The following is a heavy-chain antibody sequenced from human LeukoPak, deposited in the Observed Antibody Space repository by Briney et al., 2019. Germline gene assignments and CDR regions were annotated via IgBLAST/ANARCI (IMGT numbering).Heavy chain of an antibody. CDR3: ARDRAMAYYYYMDV. V-gene: IGHV3-48*03. CDR1: GFTFSSYE. D-gene: IGHD5-18*01. J-gene: IGHJ6*03. Sequence: QPGGSLRLSCAASGFTFSSYEMNWVRQAPGKGLEWVSYISSSGSTIYYADSVKGRFTISRDNAKNSLYLQMNSLGAEDTAVYYCARDRAMAYYYYMDVWGKGTTVTVSS. CDR2: ISSSGSTI.